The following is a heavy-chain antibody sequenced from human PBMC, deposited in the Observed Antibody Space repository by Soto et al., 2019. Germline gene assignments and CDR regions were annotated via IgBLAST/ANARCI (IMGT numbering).Heavy chain of an antibody. Sequence: SQTLSLTCTVSGGSIGSSSYYWGWIRQPPGKGLEWIGSIYYSGSTYYNPSLKSRVTISVDTSKNQFSLKLSSVTAADTAVYYCARQVFGGIDYWGQGTLVTVSS. J-gene: IGHJ4*02. V-gene: IGHV4-39*01. D-gene: IGHD2-15*01. CDR2: IYYSGST. CDR1: GGSIGSSSYY. CDR3: ARQVFGGIDY.